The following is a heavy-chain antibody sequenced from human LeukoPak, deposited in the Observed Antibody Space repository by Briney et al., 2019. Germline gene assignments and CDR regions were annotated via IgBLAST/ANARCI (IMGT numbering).Heavy chain of an antibody. V-gene: IGHV3-7*03. Sequence: GGSLRLSCAASGFTFSSYWMSWVRQAPGKGLEWVANIKQDGSEKYYVDSVKGRFTISRDNAKNTLYLQMNSLRAEDTAVYYCARDVDYYGSGSYYNSNFDYWGQGTLVTVSS. CDR1: GFTFSSYW. CDR2: IKQDGSEK. CDR3: ARDVDYYGSGSYYNSNFDY. J-gene: IGHJ4*02. D-gene: IGHD3-10*01.